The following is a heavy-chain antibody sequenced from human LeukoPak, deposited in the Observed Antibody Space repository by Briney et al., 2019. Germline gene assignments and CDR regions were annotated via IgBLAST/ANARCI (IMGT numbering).Heavy chain of an antibody. Sequence: SETLSLTCTVSRGSISINNFYWGWIRQPPGKGLEWIGNIYYSGSAYYNPSLKSRVTISVDTSENQFSLKLTSVTAADTAVYFCVSGTQYNWFDPWGQGTLVTVSS. CDR1: RGSISINNFY. V-gene: IGHV4-39*01. CDR3: VSGTQYNWFDP. D-gene: IGHD3-10*01. J-gene: IGHJ5*02. CDR2: IYYSGSA.